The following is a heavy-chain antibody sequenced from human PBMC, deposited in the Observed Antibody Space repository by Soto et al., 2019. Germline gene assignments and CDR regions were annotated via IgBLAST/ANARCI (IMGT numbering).Heavy chain of an antibody. Sequence: QVQLVQSGAEVRQPASSVKVSCKTSGGTFSSYAISWVRQAPGQGLEWMGGIVPIVDTSTYAQKFQGRVTITADESTSTVYMELGSLRSDDTAVYYCVRVVAIPGYPATWGQGTLVTVSS. CDR1: GGTFSSYA. V-gene: IGHV1-69*12. CDR2: IVPIVDTS. CDR3: VRVVAIPGYPAT. D-gene: IGHD5-12*01. J-gene: IGHJ5*02.